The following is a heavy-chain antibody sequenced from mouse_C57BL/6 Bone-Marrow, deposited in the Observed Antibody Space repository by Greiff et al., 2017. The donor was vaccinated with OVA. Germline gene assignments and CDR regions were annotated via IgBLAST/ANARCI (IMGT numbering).Heavy chain of an antibody. J-gene: IGHJ3*01. V-gene: IGHV1-4*01. CDR1: GYTFTSYT. CDR2: INPSSGYT. CDR3: AIEYDSGFAD. Sequence: VQLQQSGAALARPGASVKLSCKASGYTFTSYTMHWVKQRPGQGLEWIGYINPSSGYTKYNQKFTDKATLTADKSSSPAYMQLRSLIYEDCAVYDGAIEYDSGFADWGQGTLVTVSA. D-gene: IGHD2-10*02.